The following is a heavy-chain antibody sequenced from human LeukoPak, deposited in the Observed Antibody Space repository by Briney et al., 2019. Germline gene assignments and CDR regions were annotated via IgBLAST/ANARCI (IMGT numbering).Heavy chain of an antibody. J-gene: IGHJ4*02. Sequence: GASVKVSCKASGYTFTSYGISWVRQAPGQGLEWMGWISAYNGNTNYAQKLQGRVTMTTDTSTSTAYMELRSLRSDDTAVYYCARDHDNIAAADSFDYWGQGTLVTVSS. V-gene: IGHV1-18*01. CDR3: ARDHDNIAAADSFDY. CDR1: GYTFTSYG. D-gene: IGHD6-13*01. CDR2: ISAYNGNT.